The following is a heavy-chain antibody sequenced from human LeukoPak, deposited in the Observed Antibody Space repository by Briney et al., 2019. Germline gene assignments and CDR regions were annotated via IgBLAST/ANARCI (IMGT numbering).Heavy chain of an antibody. D-gene: IGHD2-2*01. Sequence: PSETLSLTCTVSGGSITSGGYYWSWIRLPPGKGLEWIGYMFHSGSTYSNPSLKSRVTISVDTSKNQFSLKLSSVTAADTAVYYCAREDGPAAPFDYWGQGTLVTVSS. CDR2: MFHSGST. V-gene: IGHV4-30-2*01. J-gene: IGHJ4*02. CDR3: AREDGPAAPFDY. CDR1: GGSITSGGYY.